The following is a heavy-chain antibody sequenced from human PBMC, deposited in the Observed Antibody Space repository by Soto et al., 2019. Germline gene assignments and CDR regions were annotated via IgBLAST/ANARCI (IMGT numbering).Heavy chain of an antibody. V-gene: IGHV2-5*01. D-gene: IGHD6-19*01. CDR1: GFSLSTTALV. Sequence: QITLKECGPTLVRPTQTLTLSCTSSGFSLSTTALVVGGIRQPPGKSLEWLALIYWNDDKRYSPSLNARVTITKATSENLVVRTMTKMDPVDTATYYCAHNPSGWYHFDYWGQGTLVTVSS. CDR2: IYWNDDK. CDR3: AHNPSGWYHFDY. J-gene: IGHJ4*02.